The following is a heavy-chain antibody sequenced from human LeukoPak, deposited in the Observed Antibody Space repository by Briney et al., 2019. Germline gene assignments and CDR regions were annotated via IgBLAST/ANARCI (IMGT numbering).Heavy chain of an antibody. Sequence: GGSLRLSCAASGFTFSSYGMHWVRQAPGKGLEWVAVIWYDGSNKYYADSVKGRFTISRDNSNNTLYLQMNSLTAKDTAIYYCAKALRGTMAVFDIWGQGTMVSVSS. CDR3: AKALRGTMAVFDI. J-gene: IGHJ3*02. D-gene: IGHD1-26*01. V-gene: IGHV3-33*06. CDR2: IWYDGSNK. CDR1: GFTFSSYG.